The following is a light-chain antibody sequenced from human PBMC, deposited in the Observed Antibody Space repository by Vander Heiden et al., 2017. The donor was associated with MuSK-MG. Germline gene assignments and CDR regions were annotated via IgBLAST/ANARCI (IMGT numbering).Light chain of an antibody. CDR2: SNN. CDR3: AAWDDSLNGLYV. V-gene: IGLV1-44*01. J-gene: IGLJ1*01. Sequence: QSVLTQPPSASATPGQTVTISCSGSSSNIGSNTVNWYQQLPGTAHKLLIYSNNQRPAGVPVRSSGTKSGTSASLAISGVQSEDEADYYCAAWDDSLNGLYVFGTGTKVTVL. CDR1: SSNIGSNT.